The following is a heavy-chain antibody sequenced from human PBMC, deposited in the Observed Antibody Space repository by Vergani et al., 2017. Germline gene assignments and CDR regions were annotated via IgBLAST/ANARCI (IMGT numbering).Heavy chain of an antibody. CDR1: GFTFDDYA. Sequence: EVQLVESGGVVVQPGGSLRLSCAASGFTFDDYAMHWVRPAPGKGLEWVSLISWDGGSTYYADSVKGRFTISRDNSKNSLYLQMNSLRAEDTALYYCAKGAGGWFGELFYFDYWGQGTLVTVSS. CDR3: AKGAGGWFGELFYFDY. V-gene: IGHV3-43D*03. CDR2: ISWDGGST. J-gene: IGHJ4*02. D-gene: IGHD3-10*01.